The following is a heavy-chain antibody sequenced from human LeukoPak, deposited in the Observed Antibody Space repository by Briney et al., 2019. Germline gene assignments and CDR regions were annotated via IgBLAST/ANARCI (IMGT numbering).Heavy chain of an antibody. CDR3: ARGPIVVVPAANHYYYYYMDV. CDR1: GGTFSSYA. Sequence: GASVKVSCKASGGTFSSYAISWVRQAPGQGLEWMGGIIPIFGTANYAQKFQGRVTITTDESTSTAYMELSSLRSEDTAVYYCARGPIVVVPAANHYYYYYMDVWGKGTTVTVSS. J-gene: IGHJ6*03. CDR2: IIPIFGTA. V-gene: IGHV1-69*05. D-gene: IGHD2-2*01.